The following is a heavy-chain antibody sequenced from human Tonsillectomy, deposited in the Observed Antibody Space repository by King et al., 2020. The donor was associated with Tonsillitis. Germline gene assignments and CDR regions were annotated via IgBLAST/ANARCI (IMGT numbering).Heavy chain of an antibody. CDR2: ISSSSRTI. Sequence: VQLVESGGGLVQPGGSLRLSCAASGFTFSSYSMNWVRQAPGKGLEWVSYISSSSRTIYYADSVKGRFTISRENAKNSLYLQMNSLSDEDTAVYYCAGALTPRGWVVVPAAIDYWGQGTLVTVSS. D-gene: IGHD2-2*01. CDR1: GFTFSSYS. V-gene: IGHV3-48*02. J-gene: IGHJ4*02. CDR3: AGALTPRGWVVVPAAIDY.